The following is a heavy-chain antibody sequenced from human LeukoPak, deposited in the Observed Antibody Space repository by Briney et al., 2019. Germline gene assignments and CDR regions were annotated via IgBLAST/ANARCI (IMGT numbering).Heavy chain of an antibody. J-gene: IGHJ4*02. CDR1: GFTFSSYE. Sequence: GGPLRLSCAASGFTFSSYEMNWVRQAPGKGLEWVSYISSSGSTIYYADSVKGRFTISRDNAKNSLYLQMNSLRAEDTAVYYCAREASYYDSSGGFDYWGQGTLVTVSS. D-gene: IGHD3-22*01. CDR3: AREASYYDSSGGFDY. V-gene: IGHV3-48*03. CDR2: ISSSGSTI.